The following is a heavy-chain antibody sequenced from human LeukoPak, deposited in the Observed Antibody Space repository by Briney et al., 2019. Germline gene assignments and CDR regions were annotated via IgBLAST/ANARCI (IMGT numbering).Heavy chain of an antibody. CDR1: GFTFSSYW. CDR2: INTRADET. CDR3: ERDPSDYEWQRGWYRDF. Sequence: PGGSVRLSCAACGFTFSSYWLHWVRQARWRGLEWVSTINTRADETHYADSVRGRFTIFRDNSKSTLALHMSNLRVEDTAVYYCERDPSDYEWQRGWYRDFWGRGSQVTVSS. J-gene: IGHJ4*01. D-gene: IGHD6-19*01. V-gene: IGHV3-23*01.